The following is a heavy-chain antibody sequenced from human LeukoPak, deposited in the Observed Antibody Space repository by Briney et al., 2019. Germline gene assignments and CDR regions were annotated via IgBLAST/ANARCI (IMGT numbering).Heavy chain of an antibody. V-gene: IGHV3-48*04. CDR2: ISSSSSTI. CDR1: GFTFSSYA. D-gene: IGHD2-15*01. CDR3: ARDIRPRYCSGGSCYSGSYWYFDL. J-gene: IGHJ2*01. Sequence: GGSLRLSCAASGFTFSSYAMSWVRQAPGKGLEWVSYISSSSSTIYYADSVKGRFTISRDNAKDSPYLQMNSLRAEDTAVYYCARDIRPRYCSGGSCYSGSYWYFDLWGRGTLVTVSS.